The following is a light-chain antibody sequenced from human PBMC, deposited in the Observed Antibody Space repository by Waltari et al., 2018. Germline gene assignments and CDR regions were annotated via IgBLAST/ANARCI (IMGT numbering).Light chain of an antibody. CDR3: CSYAGDTTYV. V-gene: IGLV2-23*02. CDR2: EVR. J-gene: IGLJ1*01. CDR1: SSDVGSYNL. Sequence: QSALTQPASVSGSPGQSITISCTGTSSDVGSYNLVSWYPQYPGKAPTPMISEVRKRPAGVSNRFSGSKSGNTASLTISGLQAEDEADYYCCSYAGDTTYVFGTGTKVTVL.